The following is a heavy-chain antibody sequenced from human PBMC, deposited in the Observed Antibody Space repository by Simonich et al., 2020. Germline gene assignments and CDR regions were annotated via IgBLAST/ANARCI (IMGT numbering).Heavy chain of an antibody. CDR3: ARASRGTWWYYYFDY. V-gene: IGHV1-18*01. CDR2: IRAYNGNK. Sequence: QVQLVQSGAEVKKPGASVKVSCKASGYTFTSYGISWVRQAPGQGLEWMGWIRAYNGNKNYAQKLQGRVTMTTDTSTSTAYMELRSLRSDDTAVYYCARASRGTWWYYYFDYWGQGTLVTVSS. CDR1: GYTFTSYG. J-gene: IGHJ4*02. D-gene: IGHD2-15*01.